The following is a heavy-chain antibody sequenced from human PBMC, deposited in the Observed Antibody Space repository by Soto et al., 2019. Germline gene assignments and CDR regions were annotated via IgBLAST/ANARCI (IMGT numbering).Heavy chain of an antibody. V-gene: IGHV4-59*01. CDR1: GGSISNYH. Sequence: QEQLQESGPRLVKPSETLSLTCSVSGGSISNYHWSWIRQPPGKGLEWIGYISYTGSTNYSPSLKSRVTMLLDTAKKQCSLILSSVTAADTAVYYCARVAADAYWSGYDDYWGQGTLVTVSS. D-gene: IGHD3-3*01. CDR2: ISYTGST. J-gene: IGHJ4*02. CDR3: ARVAADAYWSGYDDY.